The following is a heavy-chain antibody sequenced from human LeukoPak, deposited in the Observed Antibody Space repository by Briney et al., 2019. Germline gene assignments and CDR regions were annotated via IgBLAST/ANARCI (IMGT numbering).Heavy chain of an antibody. CDR2: IIPIFGTA. D-gene: IGHD2-2*01. CDR1: GGTFSSYA. J-gene: IGHJ5*02. CDR3: ARDRVVVPAAMKWFDP. V-gene: IGHV1-69*06. Sequence: SVKVSCKASGGTFSSYAISWVRQAPGQGLEWMGGIIPIFGTANYAQKFQGRVTITADKSTSTAYMELSSLRSEDTAVYYCARDRVVVPAAMKWFDPWGQGTLVTVSS.